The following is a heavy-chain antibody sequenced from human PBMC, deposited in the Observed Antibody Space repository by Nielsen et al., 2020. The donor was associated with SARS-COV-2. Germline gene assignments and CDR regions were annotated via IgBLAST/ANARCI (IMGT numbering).Heavy chain of an antibody. J-gene: IGHJ4*02. D-gene: IGHD3-3*01. CDR2: INHSGGST. Sequence: GESLKISCAASGFTFSSYAMSWVRQAPGKGLEWVSVINHSGGSTYYADSVKGRFTISRDNSKNTLYLQMNSLRAEDTAVYYCAKRVWAYDFWSGYDFDYWGQGTLVTVSS. CDR1: GFTFSSYA. V-gene: IGHV3-23*01. CDR3: AKRVWAYDFWSGYDFDY.